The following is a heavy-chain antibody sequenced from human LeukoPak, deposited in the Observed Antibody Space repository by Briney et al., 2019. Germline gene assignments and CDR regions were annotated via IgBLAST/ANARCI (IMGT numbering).Heavy chain of an antibody. J-gene: IGHJ3*02. CDR2: IYYSGST. V-gene: IGHV4-31*03. CDR1: GGSISSGGYY. Sequence: SQTLSLTCTVSGGSISSGGYYWSWIRQHPGKGLEWIGYIYYSGSTYYNPSLKSRVTISVDTSKNQFSLKLSSVTAADTAVYYRARDPYYYDSRGAFDIWGQGTMVTVSS. D-gene: IGHD3-22*01. CDR3: ARDPYYYDSRGAFDI.